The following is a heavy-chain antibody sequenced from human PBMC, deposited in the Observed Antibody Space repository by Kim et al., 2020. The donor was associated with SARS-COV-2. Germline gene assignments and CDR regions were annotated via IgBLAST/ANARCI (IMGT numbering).Heavy chain of an antibody. V-gene: IGHV4-34*01. CDR3: ARLDRGGRDLYYYGMDV. Sequence: SETLSLTCAVYGGSFSGYYWSWIRQPPGKGLEWIGEINHSGSTNYNPSLKSRVTISVDTSKNQFSLKLSSVTAADTAVYYCARLDRGGRDLYYYGMDVWGQGTTVTVSS. D-gene: IGHD2-15*01. CDR1: GGSFSGYY. CDR2: INHSGST. J-gene: IGHJ6*02.